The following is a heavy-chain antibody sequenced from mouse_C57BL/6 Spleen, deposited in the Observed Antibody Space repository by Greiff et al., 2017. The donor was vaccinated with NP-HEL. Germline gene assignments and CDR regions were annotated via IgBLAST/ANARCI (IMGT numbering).Heavy chain of an antibody. CDR2: IYPGSGNT. CDR1: GYSFTSYY. Sequence: QVQLQQSGPELVKPGASVKISCKASGYSFTSYYINWVKQRPGQGLEWIGWIYPGSGNTKYNEKFKGKATLTADTSSSTAYLQLSSLTSDDSAVYYCARDYGSSYAMDYWGQGTSVTVSS. D-gene: IGHD1-1*01. J-gene: IGHJ4*01. CDR3: ARDYGSSYAMDY. V-gene: IGHV1-66*01.